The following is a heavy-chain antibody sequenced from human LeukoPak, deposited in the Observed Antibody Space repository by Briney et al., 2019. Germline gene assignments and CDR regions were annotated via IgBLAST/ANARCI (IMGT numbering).Heavy chain of an antibody. CDR3: ARDVRLRYFDWLLYNYYYYGMDV. J-gene: IGHJ6*04. D-gene: IGHD3-9*01. CDR1: GYTFTSYG. V-gene: IGHV1-18*04. Sequence: GASVKVSCKASGYTFTSYGISWVRQAPGQGLEWTGWISAYNGNTNYAQKLQGRVTVTTDTSTSTAYMELRSLRSDDTAVYYCARDVRLRYFDWLLYNYYYYGMDVWGKGTTVTVSS. CDR2: ISAYNGNT.